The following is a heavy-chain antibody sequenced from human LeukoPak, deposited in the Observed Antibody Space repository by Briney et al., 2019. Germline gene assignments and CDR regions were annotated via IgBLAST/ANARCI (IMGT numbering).Heavy chain of an antibody. D-gene: IGHD3-16*01. Sequence: RGSLRPSCVSSGFTFITFWMNWVRQLPGKGLVWFSLINPDGSTTTYADSVKGPFTISRDNAKNTVYLQMNSLRGEDTAVYYCASDLRGSPDRWGQGTLVTVSS. CDR2: INPDGSTT. CDR3: ASDLRGSPDR. V-gene: IGHV3-74*01. CDR1: GFTFITFW. J-gene: IGHJ5*02.